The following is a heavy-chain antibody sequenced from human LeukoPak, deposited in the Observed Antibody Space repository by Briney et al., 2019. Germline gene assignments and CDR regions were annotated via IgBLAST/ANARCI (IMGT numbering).Heavy chain of an antibody. D-gene: IGHD4-23*01. CDR3: ARRVVNNRNWYFNL. CDR1: GYKFTSYW. V-gene: IGHV5-51*01. Sequence: GESLKISCKGSGYKFTSYWIGWVRQMPGKGLEWMAIIYPGDSDTRYSPSFQGQVIISADKSINIAYLQWSSLKASDTAMYYCARRVVNNRNWYFNLWGRGTLVTVSS. CDR2: IYPGDSDT. J-gene: IGHJ2*01.